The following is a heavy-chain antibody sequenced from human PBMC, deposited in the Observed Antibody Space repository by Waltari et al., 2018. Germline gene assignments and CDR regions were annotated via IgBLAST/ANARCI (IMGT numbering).Heavy chain of an antibody. V-gene: IGHV3-72*01. CDR3: ATPFYNWDDPLHS. Sequence: EVQLVESGGGLVQPGGSLRLSCAASGFTFSDHYMDWVRQAPGKGLECVGRTRKQANSYTTEDATSMNGRFTSSRDESTNSMYLQINGLRVEDTAVYYCATPFYNWDDPLHSWGQGTQVTVSS. CDR1: GFTFSDHY. D-gene: IGHD1-20*01. J-gene: IGHJ4*02. CDR2: TRKQANSYTT.